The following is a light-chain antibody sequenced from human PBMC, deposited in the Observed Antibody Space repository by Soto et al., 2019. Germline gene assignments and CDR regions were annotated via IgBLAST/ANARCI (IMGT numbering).Light chain of an antibody. CDR2: ANI. V-gene: IGLV1-40*01. CDR3: QSYASSLSGSVVI. J-gene: IGLJ2*01. CDR1: STSIGAGYD. Sequence: QSVLTQPPSVSGAPGQRVTISCTGSSTSIGAGYDVHWYQQLPGTAPKLLIYANINRPSGVPDRFSGSKSGTSASLAITGLQAEDEADYYCQSYASSLSGSVVIFGGGTKLTVL.